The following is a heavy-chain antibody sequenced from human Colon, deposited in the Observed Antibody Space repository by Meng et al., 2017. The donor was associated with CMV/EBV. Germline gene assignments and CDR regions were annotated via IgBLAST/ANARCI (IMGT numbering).Heavy chain of an antibody. Sequence: ASGLTFSSYAMSWVRHAPGKELEWVSYISGSGGRTYYTDSGKSRFTISRDNSKNTLYLQMNSLRAEDTAVYHCAKHMAAAGSLFDYWGQGTLVTVSS. CDR3: AKHMAAAGSLFDY. CDR1: GLTFSSYA. CDR2: ISGSGGRT. D-gene: IGHD6-13*01. J-gene: IGHJ4*02. V-gene: IGHV3-23*01.